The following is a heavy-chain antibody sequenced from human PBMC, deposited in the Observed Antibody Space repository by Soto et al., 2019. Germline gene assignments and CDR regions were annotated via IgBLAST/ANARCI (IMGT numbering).Heavy chain of an antibody. D-gene: IGHD3-22*01. CDR3: AREVMRYYDSSGYSAFDY. J-gene: IGHJ4*02. CDR1: GGSISGYN. V-gene: IGHV4-34*01. CDR2: INHSGST. Sequence: SETLSLTCPVSGGSISGYNWSWIRQPPGKGLEWIGEINHSGSTNYNPSLKSRVTISVDTSKNQFSLKLSSVTAADTAVYYCAREVMRYYDSSGYSAFDYWGQGTLVTVSS.